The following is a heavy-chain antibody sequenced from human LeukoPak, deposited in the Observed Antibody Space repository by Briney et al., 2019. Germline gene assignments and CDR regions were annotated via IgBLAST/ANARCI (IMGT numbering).Heavy chain of an antibody. J-gene: IGHJ5*02. D-gene: IGHD2-8*01. CDR3: ARGWMVYAINWFDP. Sequence: ASVKVSCKASGYTFTSYGISWVRQAPGQGLEWMGWINPNSGGTNYAQKFQGRVTMTRDTSISTAYMELSRLRSDDTAVYYCARGWMVYAINWFDPWGQGTLVTVSS. CDR2: INPNSGGT. CDR1: GYTFTSYG. V-gene: IGHV1-2*02.